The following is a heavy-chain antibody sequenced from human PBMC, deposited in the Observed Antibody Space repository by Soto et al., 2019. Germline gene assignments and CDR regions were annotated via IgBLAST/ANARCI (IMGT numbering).Heavy chain of an antibody. D-gene: IGHD2-21*02. CDR2: INVGNGNT. CDR3: STPQGNDDCLDS. J-gene: IGHJ4*02. V-gene: IGHV1-3*01. CDR1: GYIFTRYG. Sequence: QVQLVQSGAEVKKPGASVKVSCKTPGYIFTRYGIHWVRQAPGQRLEWMAWINVGNGNTRYSQKFQGRLTLTRDTPANTAYQELNSLISEDTAVYYCSTPQGNDDCLDSWGQGTLVTVSS.